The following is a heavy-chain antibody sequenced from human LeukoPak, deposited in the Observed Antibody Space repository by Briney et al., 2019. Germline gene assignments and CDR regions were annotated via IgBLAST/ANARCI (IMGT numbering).Heavy chain of an antibody. J-gene: IGHJ4*02. CDR1: GASVSSNNSF. D-gene: IGHD3-22*01. V-gene: IGHV4-61*01. Sequence: SETLSLTCTVSGASVSSNNSFWTWIRQPPGKGLEWIGYIYYSGDTNYNPSLKSRDTMSIDTSKDRFSLKLSSVTAADTAVFYCARASDYYYFDYWGQGTLVTVSS. CDR2: IYYSGDT. CDR3: ARASDYYYFDY.